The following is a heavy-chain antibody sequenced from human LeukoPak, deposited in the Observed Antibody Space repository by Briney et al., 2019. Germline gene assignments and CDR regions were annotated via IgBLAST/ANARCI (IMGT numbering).Heavy chain of an antibody. CDR2: IYYSGST. J-gene: IGHJ4*02. V-gene: IGHV4-39*07. CDR3: ARDMSYYDSSGYWEGGGFDY. D-gene: IGHD3-22*01. Sequence: PSETLSLTCTVSGGSISSSSYYWGWIRQPPGKGLEWIGSIYYSGSTYYNPSLKSRVTISGDTSKNQFSLKLSSVTAADTAVYYCARDMSYYDSSGYWEGGGFDYWGQGTLVTVSS. CDR1: GGSISSSSYY.